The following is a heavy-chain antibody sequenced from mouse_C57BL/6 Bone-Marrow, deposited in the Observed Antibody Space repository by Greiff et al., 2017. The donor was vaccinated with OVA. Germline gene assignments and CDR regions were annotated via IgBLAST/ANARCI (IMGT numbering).Heavy chain of an antibody. CDR2: IDPEDGET. J-gene: IGHJ1*03. CDR3: AHGSSYGRYFDV. Sequence: EVKLVESGAELVKPGASVKLSCTASGFNIKDYYMHWVKQRTEQGLEWIGRIDPEDGETKYAPKFQGKATITADTSSNTAYLQLSSLTSEDTAVYYCAHGSSYGRYFDVWGTGTTVTVSS. V-gene: IGHV14-2*01. D-gene: IGHD1-1*01. CDR1: GFNIKDYY.